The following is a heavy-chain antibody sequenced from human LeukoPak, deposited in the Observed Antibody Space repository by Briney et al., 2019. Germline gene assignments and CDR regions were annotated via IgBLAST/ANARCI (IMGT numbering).Heavy chain of an antibody. CDR1: GFTFSSYA. CDR3: AKAGSYSNYGDFDD. J-gene: IGHJ4*02. D-gene: IGHD4-11*01. CDR2: SSGSGGST. Sequence: GGSLRLSSAASGFTFSSYAMSWVRQPPGKGLEWVSASSGSGGSTYYADSVKGRFTISRDNSKNTLYLQMNSLRAEDTAVYYCAKAGSYSNYGDFDDWGQGTLVTVSS. V-gene: IGHV3-23*01.